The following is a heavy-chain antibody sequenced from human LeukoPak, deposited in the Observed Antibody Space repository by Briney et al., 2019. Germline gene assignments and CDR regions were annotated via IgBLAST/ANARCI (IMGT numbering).Heavy chain of an antibody. Sequence: GESLKISCKGSGHSFTSYWIGWVRQMPGKGLEWMGIIYPGDSDTRYSPSFQGQVTISADKSISTAYLQWSSLKASDTAMYYCARHRRGYDSSGYYYFDYWGQGTLVTVSS. V-gene: IGHV5-51*01. D-gene: IGHD3-22*01. CDR3: ARHRRGYDSSGYYYFDY. J-gene: IGHJ4*02. CDR2: IYPGDSDT. CDR1: GHSFTSYW.